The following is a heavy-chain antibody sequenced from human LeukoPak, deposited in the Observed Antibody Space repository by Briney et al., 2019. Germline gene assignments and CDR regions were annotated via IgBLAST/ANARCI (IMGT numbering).Heavy chain of an antibody. J-gene: IGHJ4*02. Sequence: GGSLRLSCAASGFTFSSSWMAWVRQTPGKGLEWVANISQAGSDKNYVDSVKGRFTISRDNGKNSLYLQMNSLRAEDTALYYCARDYYTSGSHWGQGTLVIVSS. CDR2: ISQAGSDK. CDR1: GFTFSSSW. CDR3: ARDYYTSGSH. D-gene: IGHD3-10*01. V-gene: IGHV3-7*01.